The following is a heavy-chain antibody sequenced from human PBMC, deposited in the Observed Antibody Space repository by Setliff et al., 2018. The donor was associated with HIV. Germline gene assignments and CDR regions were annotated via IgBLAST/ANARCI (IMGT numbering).Heavy chain of an antibody. CDR3: ARGKTWLRFLDY. CDR1: GGTFSSYA. CDR2: IIPIFGTA. V-gene: IGHV1-69*13. D-gene: IGHD5-12*01. J-gene: IGHJ4*02. Sequence: VASVKVSCKASGGTFSSYAISWVRQAPGQGLEWMGGIIPIFGTANYAQKFQGRVTITADESTSTAYMELRSLKSDDTAVYYCARGKTWLRFLDYWGQGTMVTVSS.